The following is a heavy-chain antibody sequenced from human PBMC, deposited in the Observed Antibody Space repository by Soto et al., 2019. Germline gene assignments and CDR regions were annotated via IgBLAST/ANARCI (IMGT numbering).Heavy chain of an antibody. J-gene: IGHJ4*02. CDR2: ISSSTPYI. CDR1: GFIFNSYS. V-gene: IGHV3-21*01. Sequence: GGSLRLSCAASGFIFNSYSMHWVRQAPGKGLEWVSSISSSTPYIYYADSVKGRFTISRDNAENSLYLQMNSLRAEDTAVYYCASQSTDYSRNLFAYCGQGTLVIVSS. CDR3: ASQSTDYSRNLFAY. D-gene: IGHD4-4*01.